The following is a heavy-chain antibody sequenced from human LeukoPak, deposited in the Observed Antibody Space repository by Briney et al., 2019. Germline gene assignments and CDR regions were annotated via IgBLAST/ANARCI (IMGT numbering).Heavy chain of an antibody. CDR2: IYYSGST. Sequence: SETLSLTCTVSSGSISSSSYHWGWIRQPPGKGLEGIGSIYYSGSTYYNPSLKSRVTISVDTSKNQFSVKMRSVAAADTAVYYCASGIAVADNEHNYYAMDAWAKGPRSPSP. CDR3: ASGIAVADNEHNYYAMDA. V-gene: IGHV4-39*01. D-gene: IGHD6-19*01. J-gene: IGHJ6*02. CDR1: SGSISSSSYH.